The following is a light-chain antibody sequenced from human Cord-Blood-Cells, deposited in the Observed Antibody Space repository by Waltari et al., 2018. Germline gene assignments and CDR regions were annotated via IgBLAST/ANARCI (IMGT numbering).Light chain of an antibody. CDR2: GAS. J-gene: IGKJ1*01. CDR3: QQYNNGWT. V-gene: IGKV3-15*01. Sequence: EIVMTQSPATLSVSPGERATLSCRASQSVSSNLAWYQQKPGQAPRLLIYGASTQATGIPARFSGSGSGTEFTLTISSLQSEDFAVYYCQQYNNGWTFGQGTKVEIK. CDR1: QSVSSN.